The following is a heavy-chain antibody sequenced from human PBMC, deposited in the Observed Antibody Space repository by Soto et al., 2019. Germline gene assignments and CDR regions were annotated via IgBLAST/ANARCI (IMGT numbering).Heavy chain of an antibody. V-gene: IGHV3-23*01. CDR2: ISGSGGST. J-gene: IGHJ4*02. CDR3: AKVPGDCYDSSGYYYYFDY. CDR1: GFTFSSYA. D-gene: IGHD3-22*01. Sequence: EVQLLESGGGLVQPGGSLRLSCAASGFTFSSYAMSWVRQAPGKGLEWVSAISGSGGSTYYADSVKGRFTISRDNSKNTLYLQMNSLRAEDTAVYYCAKVPGDCYDSSGYYYYFDYWGQGTLVTVSS.